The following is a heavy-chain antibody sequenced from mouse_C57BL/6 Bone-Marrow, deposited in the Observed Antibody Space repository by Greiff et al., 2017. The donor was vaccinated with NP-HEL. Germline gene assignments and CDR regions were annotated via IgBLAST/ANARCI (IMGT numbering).Heavy chain of an antibody. D-gene: IGHD1-1*01. CDR3: ARRGYYGKAWFAY. CDR1: GYTFTDYY. Sequence: VQLQQSGPELVKPGASVKISCKASGYTFTDYYMNWVKQSHGKSLEWIGDINPNNGGTSYNQKFKGKATLTVDKSSSTAYMELRSLTSEDSAVYYCARRGYYGKAWFAYWGQGTLVTVSA. V-gene: IGHV1-26*01. J-gene: IGHJ3*01. CDR2: INPNNGGT.